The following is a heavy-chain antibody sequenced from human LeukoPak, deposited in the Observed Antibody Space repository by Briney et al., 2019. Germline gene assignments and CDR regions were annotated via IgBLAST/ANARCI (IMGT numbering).Heavy chain of an antibody. V-gene: IGHV1-2*02. CDR1: GYTFTGYY. CDR2: INPNSGGT. CDR3: ARARRYYYDSSGYDNWFDP. D-gene: IGHD3-22*01. J-gene: IGHJ5*02. Sequence: ASVKVSCKASGYTFTGYYMHWVRQAPGQGLEWMGWINPNSGGTNYVQKFQGRVTMTRDTSISTAYMELSRLRSDDTAVYYCARARRYYYDSSGYDNWFDPWGQGTLVTVSS.